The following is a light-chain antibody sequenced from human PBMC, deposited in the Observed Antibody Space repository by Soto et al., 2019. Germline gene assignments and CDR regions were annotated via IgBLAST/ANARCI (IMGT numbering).Light chain of an antibody. V-gene: IGKV1-9*01. Sequence: QIINNYLNWYQQKXGKAPKLLIYAASXRPNGIPARFSGGGSGTDFALNTTSLEPEDFTAYYCHQLRRYPSTFGGGTKTDIK. CDR1: QIINNY. CDR3: HQLRRYPST. J-gene: IGKJ4*01. CDR2: AAS.